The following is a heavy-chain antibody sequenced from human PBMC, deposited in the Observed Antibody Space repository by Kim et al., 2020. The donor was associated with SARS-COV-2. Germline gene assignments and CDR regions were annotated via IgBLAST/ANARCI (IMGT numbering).Heavy chain of an antibody. D-gene: IGHD1-1*01. J-gene: IGHJ4*01. Sequence: TTSDPYRKGRVTISVDTSKNPFPLKLSSVTAADTAVYYCARVKSGTTIDYWGHGTLITVSS. V-gene: IGHV4-59*01. CDR2: T. CDR3: ARVKSGTTIDY.